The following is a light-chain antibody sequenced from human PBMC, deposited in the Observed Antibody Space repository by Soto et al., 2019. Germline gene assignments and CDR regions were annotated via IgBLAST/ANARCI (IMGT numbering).Light chain of an antibody. J-gene: IGLJ2*01. CDR3: QAWRTDSVV. CDR2: QDD. V-gene: IGLV3-1*01. CDR1: KLADVY. Sequence: SYELTQPPSLSVAPGRTVTITCSGAKLADVYTCWYRQKPGQSPAVIIYQDDKRPSGIPDRFSGANSGNTATLTISGAQTVDEADYYCQAWRTDSVVFGGGTKLTVL.